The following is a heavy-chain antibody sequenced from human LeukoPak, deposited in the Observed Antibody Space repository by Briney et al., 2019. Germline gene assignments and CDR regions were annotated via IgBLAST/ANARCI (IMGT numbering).Heavy chain of an antibody. V-gene: IGHV4-34*01. J-gene: IGHJ6*03. D-gene: IGHD6-13*01. Sequence: SETLSLTCTVSGNSFGDYYWSWIRQPPGKGLEWIGEIYHSGSTNYNPSLKSRVTISVDKSKNQFSLKLSSVTAADTAVYYCARRRIAAANSKYYYYMDVWGKGATVTVSS. CDR1: GNSFGDYY. CDR3: ARRRIAAANSKYYYYMDV. CDR2: IYHSGST.